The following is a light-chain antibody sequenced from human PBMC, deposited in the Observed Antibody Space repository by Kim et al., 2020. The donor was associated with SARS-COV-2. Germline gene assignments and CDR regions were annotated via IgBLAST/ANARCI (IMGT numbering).Light chain of an antibody. CDR2: QNN. CDR3: QAWDSDTVI. CDR1: RLENKY. Sequence: ELTQPPSVSVSPGHTAPITCSGDRLENKYVSWYQQKAGQSPVLLIYQNNKRPSGIPERFSGSNSGDTATLTLSGTQPVDEAEYYCQAWDSDTVIFGGG. J-gene: IGLJ2*01. V-gene: IGLV3-1*01.